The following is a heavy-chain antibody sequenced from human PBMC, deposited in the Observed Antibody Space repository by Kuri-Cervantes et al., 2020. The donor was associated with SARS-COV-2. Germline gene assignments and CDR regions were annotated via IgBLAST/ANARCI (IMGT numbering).Heavy chain of an antibody. D-gene: IGHD4-17*01. CDR2: IYHSGRT. Sequence: SQTLSLTCAVSGYSISSGYYWGWIRQPPGKGLEWIGSIYHSGRTYYNPSLKSRVTISVDTSKNQFSLKPSSVTAADTAVYYCARDLHDDGALWGQGNRVNVSS. CDR3: ARDLHDDGAL. CDR1: GYSISSGYY. V-gene: IGHV4-38-2*02. J-gene: IGHJ4*02.